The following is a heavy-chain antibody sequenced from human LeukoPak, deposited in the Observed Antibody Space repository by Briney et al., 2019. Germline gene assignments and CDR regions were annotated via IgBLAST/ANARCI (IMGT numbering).Heavy chain of an antibody. CDR3: ATVDYYDSSGYYNFDY. Sequence: ASVKVSCKVSGYTLTELSMHWVRQAPGKGLEWMGGFDPEDGETIYAQKFQGRVTMTEDTSTDTAYMELSSLRSEDTAVYYCATVDYYDSSGYYNFDYWGQGTLVTVSS. CDR2: FDPEDGET. J-gene: IGHJ4*02. V-gene: IGHV1-24*01. CDR1: GYTLTELS. D-gene: IGHD3-22*01.